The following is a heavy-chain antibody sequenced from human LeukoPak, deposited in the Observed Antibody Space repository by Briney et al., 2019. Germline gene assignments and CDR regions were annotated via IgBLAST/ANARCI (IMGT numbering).Heavy chain of an antibody. J-gene: IGHJ4*02. CDR3: ATDTVYSSSWYLTFDY. CDR2: IYYSGST. D-gene: IGHD6-13*01. Sequence: SETLSLTCTVSGGSISSSSYYWGWIRQPPGKGLEWIGSIYYSGSTYYNPSLKSRVTISVDTSKIQFSLKLSSVTAADTAVYYCATDTVYSSSWYLTFDYWGQGTLVTVSS. CDR1: GGSISSSSYY. V-gene: IGHV4-39*07.